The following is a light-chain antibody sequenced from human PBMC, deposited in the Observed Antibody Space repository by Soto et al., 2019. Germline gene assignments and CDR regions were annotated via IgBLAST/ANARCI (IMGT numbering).Light chain of an antibody. CDR1: QDISKS. CDR2: DAS. V-gene: IGKV1-33*01. Sequence: DIQMTQSPSSLSASVGDRVTITCQASQDISKSLNWYQQKPGKAPKLLIYDASNLETGVPSRFSGSGSGTDFTFTISSLQAEDIATYYCQQYHDLPPMTFGPGTKVDSK. CDR3: QQYHDLPPMT. J-gene: IGKJ3*01.